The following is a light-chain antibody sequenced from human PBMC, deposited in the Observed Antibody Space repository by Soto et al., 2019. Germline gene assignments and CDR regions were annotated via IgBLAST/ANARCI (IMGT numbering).Light chain of an antibody. CDR2: EVN. CDR3: SSYAGSSNV. V-gene: IGLV2-8*01. CDR1: SSDVGGYNY. J-gene: IGLJ1*01. Sequence: QSAVTHPPSASWSPGQAVSISCTGTSSDVGGYNYVSWYQQHPGKAPKLMIYEVNKRPSGVPDRFSGSKSGNTASLTVSGLQAEDEADYYCSSYAGSSNVFGTGTKVTVL.